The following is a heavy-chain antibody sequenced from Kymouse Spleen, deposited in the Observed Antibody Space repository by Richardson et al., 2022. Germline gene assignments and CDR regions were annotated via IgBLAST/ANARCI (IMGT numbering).Heavy chain of an antibody. V-gene: IGHV4-34*01. CDR2: INHSGST. CDR3: ARGYNWNYYYYGMDV. CDR1: GGSFSGYY. D-gene: IGHD1-20*01,IGHD1-7*01. Sequence: QVQLQQWGAGLLKPSETLSLTCAVYGGSFSGYYWSWIRQPPGKGLEWIGEINHSGSTNYNPSLKSRVTISVDTSKNQFSLKLSSVTAADTAVYYCARGYNWNYYYYGMDVWGQGTTVTVSS. J-gene: IGHJ6*02.